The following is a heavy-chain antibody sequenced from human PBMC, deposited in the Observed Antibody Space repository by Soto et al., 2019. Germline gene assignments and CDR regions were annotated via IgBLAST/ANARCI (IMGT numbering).Heavy chain of an antibody. CDR2: ISGRGGST. J-gene: IGHJ2*01. V-gene: IGHV3-23*01. CDR1: GFTFTNYA. CDR3: AKQAIEVVAAATDWYFDL. Sequence: EVQLLESGGGLVQPGGSLTISCAASGFTFTNYAMSWVRQAPGRGLEWVSAISGRGGSTFYADSMKGRFTISRDNSNNTLYLHLNSLRAEDTAIYYCAKQAIEVVAAATDWYFDLWGRGTLVTVSS. D-gene: IGHD2-15*01.